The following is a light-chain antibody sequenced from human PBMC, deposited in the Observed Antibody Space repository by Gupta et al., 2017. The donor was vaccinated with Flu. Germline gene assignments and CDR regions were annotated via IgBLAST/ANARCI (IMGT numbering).Light chain of an antibody. CDR1: SLRSYY. V-gene: IGLV3-19*01. CDR3: NSRDSSGNHLE. CDR2: GKN. Sequence: SSELTQHPAVSVALGQTVRITCQGDSLRSYYASWYQQKPGQAPVLVIYGKNNRPSWIPDRFSGSSSGNTASLTITGAQAEDEADYYCNSRDSSGNHLEFGGGTKLTVL. J-gene: IGLJ3*02.